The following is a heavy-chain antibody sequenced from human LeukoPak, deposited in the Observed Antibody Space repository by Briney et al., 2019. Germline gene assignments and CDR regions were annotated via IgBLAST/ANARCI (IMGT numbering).Heavy chain of an antibody. D-gene: IGHD5-18*01. J-gene: IGHJ4*02. Sequence: SETLSLTCTVSGGSISSYYCSWIRQPPGKGLEWIGYIYYSGSTNYNPSLKSRFTISVDTSKNQFSLKLSSVTAADTAVYYCARLVDPAMVSHWGQGTLVTVSS. CDR1: GGSISSYY. V-gene: IGHV4-59*08. CDR2: IYYSGST. CDR3: ARLVDPAMVSH.